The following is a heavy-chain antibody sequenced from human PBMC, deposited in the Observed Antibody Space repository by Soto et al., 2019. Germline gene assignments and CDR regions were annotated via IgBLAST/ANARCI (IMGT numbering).Heavy chain of an antibody. Sequence: GSLRLSCAASGFTFRSYGLHWVGQAPGTGLEWGAVISYDGSNKYYADNVKGGFTISRDNSKNTLYLQMNSLRAENTAVYYCAKVRGYCSGCSCSNYYYYYGMYVCGQGTAVTVSS. CDR1: GFTFRSYG. D-gene: IGHD2-15*01. J-gene: IGHJ6*02. CDR2: ISYDGSNK. V-gene: IGHV3-30*18. CDR3: AKVRGYCSGCSCSNYYYYYGMYV.